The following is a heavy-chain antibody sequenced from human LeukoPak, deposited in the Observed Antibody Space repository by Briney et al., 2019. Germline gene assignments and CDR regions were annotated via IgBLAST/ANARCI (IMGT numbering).Heavy chain of an antibody. Sequence: GASVKVSCKASGYTFTGYYMHWVRQAPGQGLEWMGWINPNSGGTNYAQKFQGRVTMTTDTSTSTAYMELRSLRSDDTAVYYCAREAKAVSRYSSGWSDFDYWGQGTLVTVSS. D-gene: IGHD6-19*01. CDR2: INPNSGGT. V-gene: IGHV1-2*02. CDR1: GYTFTGYY. CDR3: AREAKAVSRYSSGWSDFDY. J-gene: IGHJ4*02.